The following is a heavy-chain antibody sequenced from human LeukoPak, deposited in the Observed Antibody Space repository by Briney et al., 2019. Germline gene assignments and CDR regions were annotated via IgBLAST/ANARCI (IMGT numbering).Heavy chain of an antibody. D-gene: IGHD4-17*01. V-gene: IGHV3-23*01. CDR2: ISGSGGST. Sequence: PGGSLRLSCEASEFTFSIYAMSWVRQAPGKGLEWVSAISGSGGSTYYADSVKGRFTISRDNAKNSLYLQMNSLRAEDTALYYCAKAPHGYGANGVDYWGQGTLVTVSS. CDR1: EFTFSIYA. J-gene: IGHJ4*02. CDR3: AKAPHGYGANGVDY.